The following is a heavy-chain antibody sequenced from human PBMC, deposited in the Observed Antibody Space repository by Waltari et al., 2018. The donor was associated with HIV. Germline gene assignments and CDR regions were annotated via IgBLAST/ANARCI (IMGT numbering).Heavy chain of an antibody. CDR2: INPKSGGR. Sequence: QVQLVQSGAEVKKPGASVKVSCKASGYTVTDYYVHWVRQAPGQRLERMGWINPKSGGRKFAQKFQGRVTMNWDTSITTAYMELHRLRSDDTAVYYCARRSWDLWGQGTLLTVSS. CDR3: ARRSWDL. CDR1: GYTVTDYY. V-gene: IGHV1-2*02. J-gene: IGHJ5*02.